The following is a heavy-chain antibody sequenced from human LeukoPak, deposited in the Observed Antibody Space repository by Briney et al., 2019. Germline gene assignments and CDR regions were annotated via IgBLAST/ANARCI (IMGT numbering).Heavy chain of an antibody. CDR3: ARESSTTQTNLFDY. CDR1: GDSITSRSY. Sequence: PSETLSLTCTVSGDSITSRSYWSWIRQPPGKGLEWIGYLRHSGNTNHNSSFKGRVTFSLDTSKNQFSLIPRSVTAADTAIYFCARESSTTQTNLFDYWGRGTLVTVSS. CDR2: LRHSGNT. J-gene: IGHJ4*02. D-gene: IGHD1-14*01. V-gene: IGHV4-59*11.